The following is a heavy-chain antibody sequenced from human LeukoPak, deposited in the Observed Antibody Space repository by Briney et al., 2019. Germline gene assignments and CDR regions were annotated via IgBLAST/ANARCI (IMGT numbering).Heavy chain of an antibody. CDR1: GGSFSGYY. J-gene: IGHJ6*04. D-gene: IGHD2-2*01. V-gene: IGHV4-34*01. CDR2: INHSGST. CDR3: ARVVVPAYNYYYYYGMDV. Sequence: SETLSLTCAVYGGSFSGYYWSWIRQPPGKGLEWIGEINHSGSTNHNPSLKSRVTISVDTSKNQFSLKLSSMTAADTAVYYCARVVVPAYNYYYYYGMDVWGKGTTVTVSS.